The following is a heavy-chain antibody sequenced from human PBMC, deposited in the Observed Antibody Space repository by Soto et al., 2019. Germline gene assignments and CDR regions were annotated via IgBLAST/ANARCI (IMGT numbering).Heavy chain of an antibody. CDR2: ISSTTNYI. CDR1: GFTFTRYS. J-gene: IGHJ4*02. D-gene: IGHD3-22*01. CDR3: VRATYFSDSSGYTRCFDY. Sequence: PGGSLRLSCAASGFTFTRYSMNWVRQAPGKGLEWVSSISSTTNYIYYGDSMKGRFTISRDNAKNSLYLEMNSLRAEDTAVYYCVRATYFSDSSGYTRCFDYWGQGTLVTVSS. V-gene: IGHV3-21*04.